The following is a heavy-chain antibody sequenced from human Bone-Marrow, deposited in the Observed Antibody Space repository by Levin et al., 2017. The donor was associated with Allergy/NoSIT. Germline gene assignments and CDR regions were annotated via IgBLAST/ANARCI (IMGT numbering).Heavy chain of an antibody. J-gene: IGHJ4*02. CDR2: ITVSGDVT. D-gene: IGHD7-27*01. CDR3: ARRGPNWGFFDY. V-gene: IGHV3-23*01. CDR1: GFIFSNHV. Sequence: GESLKISCAASGFIFSNHVMNWVRQAPGKGLEWVSSITVSGDVTYYADSVKGRFTISRDNSKNILYVQMNSLRAEDTAVYYCARRGPNWGFFDYWGQGTLVTVSS.